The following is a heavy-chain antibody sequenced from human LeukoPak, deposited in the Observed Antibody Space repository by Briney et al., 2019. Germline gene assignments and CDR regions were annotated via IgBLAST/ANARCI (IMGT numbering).Heavy chain of an antibody. J-gene: IGHJ4*02. CDR3: ARAGYGDYLGDY. D-gene: IGHD4-17*01. Sequence: SETLSLTCTVSGASLSRYYWSWIRQPPGKGLEWIGYIYYSGSSTYSPSLQSRVTISVDTSKNQFSLRLSSVTAADTAVYYCARAGYGDYLGDYWGQGTLVTVSS. V-gene: IGHV4-59*08. CDR1: GASLSRYY. CDR2: IYYSGSS.